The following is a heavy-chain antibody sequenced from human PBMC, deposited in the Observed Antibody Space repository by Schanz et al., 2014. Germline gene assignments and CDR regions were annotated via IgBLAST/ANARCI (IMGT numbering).Heavy chain of an antibody. Sequence: QVQLVQSGAEVKKPGASVKVSCRASGYTFTRYYMHWVRQAPGQGLEWMGKIIPILGMENYAQKFQGRVTITADISTSTVYMELSSLRSEDTAVYYCARGYSGYSHFDYWGQGTLVTVSS. CDR2: IIPILGME. CDR1: GYTFTRYY. J-gene: IGHJ4*02. V-gene: IGHV1-46*01. CDR3: ARGYSGYSHFDY. D-gene: IGHD5-12*01.